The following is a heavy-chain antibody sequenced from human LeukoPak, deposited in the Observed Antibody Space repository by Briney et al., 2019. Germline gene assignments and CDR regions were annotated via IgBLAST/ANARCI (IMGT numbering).Heavy chain of an antibody. CDR3: AKDFGVVIYYYYMDV. V-gene: IGHV3-30*02. Sequence: GGSLRLSCAASGFTFSSYGMHWVRQAPGKGLEWVAFIRYDGSNKYCADSVKGRFTISRDNSKNTLYLQMNSLRAEDTAVYYCAKDFGVVIYYYYMDVWGKGTTVTVSS. CDR1: GFTFSSYG. CDR2: IRYDGSNK. J-gene: IGHJ6*03. D-gene: IGHD3-3*01.